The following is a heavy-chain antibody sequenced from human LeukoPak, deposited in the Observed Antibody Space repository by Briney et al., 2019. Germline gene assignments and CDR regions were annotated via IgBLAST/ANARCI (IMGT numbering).Heavy chain of an antibody. CDR1: GGSISSGSCY. CDR2: IYTSGST. V-gene: IGHV4-61*02. J-gene: IGHJ1*01. D-gene: IGHD2-2*02. Sequence: PSETLSLTCTVSGGSISSGSCYWSWIRQPAGKGLEWIGRIYTSGSTNYNPSLKSRVTISVDTSKNQFSLKLSSVTAADTAVYYCARVSICSSTSCYTPGYFQHWGQGTLVTVSS. CDR3: ARVSICSSTSCYTPGYFQH.